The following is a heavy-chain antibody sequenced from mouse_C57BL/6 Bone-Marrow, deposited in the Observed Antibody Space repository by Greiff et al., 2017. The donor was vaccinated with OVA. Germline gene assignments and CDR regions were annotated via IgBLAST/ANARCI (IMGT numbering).Heavy chain of an antibody. CDR3: ARRRSSGYAFHYYYAMDY. J-gene: IGHJ4*01. D-gene: IGHD3-2*02. CDR1: GFTFSDYY. CDR2: ISNGGGST. V-gene: IGHV5-12*01. Sequence: EVQLVESGGGLVQPGGSLKLSCAASGFTFSDYYMYWVRQTPEKRLEWVAYISNGGGSTYYPDTVKGRFTISRDNAKNTLYLQMSRLKSEDTAMYYCARRRSSGYAFHYYYAMDYWGQGTSVTVSS.